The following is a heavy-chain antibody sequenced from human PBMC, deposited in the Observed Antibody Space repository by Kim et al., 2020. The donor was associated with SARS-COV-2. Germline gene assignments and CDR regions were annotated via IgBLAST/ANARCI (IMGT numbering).Heavy chain of an antibody. CDR2: IKQDGSEE. CDR3: ARTPPRVETSFCYFYYGMDV. D-gene: IGHD3-3*01. Sequence: GGSLRLSCVTSGFTFSSHWMTWVRQAPGKGLEWVANIKQDGSEEYYVDSVKGRFTISRDNAKNSLYLQLNSLRTEDTAVYYCARTPPRVETSFCYFYYGMDVWGQGTTVTVSS. CDR1: GFTFSSHW. V-gene: IGHV3-7*01. J-gene: IGHJ6*02.